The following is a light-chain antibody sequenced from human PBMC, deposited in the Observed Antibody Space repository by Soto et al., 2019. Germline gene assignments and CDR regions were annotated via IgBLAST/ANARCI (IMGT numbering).Light chain of an antibody. Sequence: QSALTQPPSASGSPGQSVTISCTGTSSDVGGYNYVSWYQQHPGKAPKLMIYEVSKRSSGVPDRFSGSKSGTTASLTGSGLQAEDEADYYCISYAGSNNLVFGGGTKLTVL. V-gene: IGLV2-8*01. J-gene: IGLJ2*01. CDR3: ISYAGSNNLV. CDR1: SSDVGGYNY. CDR2: EVS.